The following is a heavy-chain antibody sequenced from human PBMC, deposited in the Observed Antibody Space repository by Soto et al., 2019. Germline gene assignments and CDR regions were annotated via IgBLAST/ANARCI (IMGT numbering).Heavy chain of an antibody. CDR3: AREYYGLLTGYYTDY. V-gene: IGHV3-74*01. J-gene: IGHJ4*02. D-gene: IGHD3-9*01. CDR2: ISGDGVTT. CDR1: GFPFSSYW. Sequence: EVQLVESGGDLVQRGGSLRLSCAASGFPFSSYWMHWVSHTPGKGLDWVARISGDGVTTYYADSVTGRFTVSRDNAKNTLSLPISGLRAEDTAVYYCAREYYGLLTGYYTDYWGQGTLVSVSS.